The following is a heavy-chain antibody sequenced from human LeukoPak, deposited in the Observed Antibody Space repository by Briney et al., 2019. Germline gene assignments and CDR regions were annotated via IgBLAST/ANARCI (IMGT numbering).Heavy chain of an antibody. V-gene: IGHV3-23*01. J-gene: IGHJ4*02. Sequence: GGSLRLSCAASGFTFSNYAMSWVRQAPGKGLEWVSAISGSGGSTYYADSVKGRFTISRDNSKNTLYLQMNSLRAEDTAVYYCAKDFSIVGATRFDYWGQGTLVTVSS. CDR2: ISGSGGST. D-gene: IGHD1-26*01. CDR1: GFTFSNYA. CDR3: AKDFSIVGATRFDY.